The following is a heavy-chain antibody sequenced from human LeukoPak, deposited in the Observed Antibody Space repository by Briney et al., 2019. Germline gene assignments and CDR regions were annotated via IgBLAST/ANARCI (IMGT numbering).Heavy chain of an antibody. J-gene: IGHJ5*02. V-gene: IGHV1-69*01. CDR3: ARGRDCSSTSCYSLKPRGAWFDP. Sequence: ASVTVSCTASGGTFSSYAISWVRQAPGQGLEWMGGIIPIFGTANYAQKFQGRVTITADESTSTAYVELSSLRSEDTAVYYCARGRDCSSTSCYSLKPRGAWFDPWGQGTLVTVSS. D-gene: IGHD2-2*02. CDR2: IIPIFGTA. CDR1: GGTFSSYA.